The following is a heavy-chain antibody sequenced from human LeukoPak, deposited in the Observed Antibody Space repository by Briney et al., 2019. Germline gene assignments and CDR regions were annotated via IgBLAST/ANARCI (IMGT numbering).Heavy chain of an antibody. Sequence: PGWALRLSCAASGFTFSSYWRHWVRQAPGKGLAWVSRLNSDGSSTNHADYVQARFTIFRDNAKTTLYLQMIRLSAEATAVYSCVRCTTTAFSHGLDVWGQGTMVTVSS. CDR2: LNSDGSST. D-gene: IGHD4-17*01. J-gene: IGHJ6*02. V-gene: IGHV3-74*01. CDR3: VRCTTTAFSHGLDV. CDR1: GFTFSSYW.